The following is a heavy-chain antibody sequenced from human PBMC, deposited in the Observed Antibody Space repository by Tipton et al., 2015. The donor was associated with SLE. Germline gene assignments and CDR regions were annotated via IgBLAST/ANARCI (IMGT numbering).Heavy chain of an antibody. J-gene: IGHJ6*02. CDR1: GGSFNIHN. V-gene: IGHV4-59*11. D-gene: IGHD4-11*01. CDR2: IYSSGST. Sequence: TLSLTCTISGGSFNIHNWNWIRQPPGKGLEWIGYIYSSGSTYYNPSLKSRVTISVDRSKNQFSLKLSSVTAADTAVYYCARRLSTVTTDYYYGMDVWGQGTTVTVSS. CDR3: ARRLSTVTTDYYYGMDV.